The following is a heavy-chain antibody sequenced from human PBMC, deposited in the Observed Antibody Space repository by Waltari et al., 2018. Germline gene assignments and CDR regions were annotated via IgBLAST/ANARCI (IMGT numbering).Heavy chain of an antibody. V-gene: IGHV4-38-2*02. D-gene: IGHD1-26*01. Sequence: QVQLQESGPGLVKPSETLSLTCAVSGYSISSGYYWGWIRQPPGKGLEWIGSIYHSGSTYDNPSLKSRVTISVDTSKNQFSLKLSSVTAADTAVYYCAREVGAGWFDPWGQGTLVTVSS. CDR2: IYHSGST. CDR1: GYSISSGYY. CDR3: AREVGAGWFDP. J-gene: IGHJ5*02.